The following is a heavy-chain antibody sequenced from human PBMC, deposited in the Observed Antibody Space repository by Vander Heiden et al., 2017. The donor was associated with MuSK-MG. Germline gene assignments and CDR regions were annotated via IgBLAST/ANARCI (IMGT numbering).Heavy chain of an antibody. J-gene: IGHJ6*02. D-gene: IGHD3-10*01. CDR1: GYTFNELS. V-gene: IGHV1-24*01. CDR3: ATSAPRVYDYYGVDV. CDR2: FDPENGET. Sequence: VQLVQSGAEVKKPGASVKVSCKVSGYTFNELSMHWVRQAPGKGLEWMGSFDPENGETTYAQNFQGRLTMTEDTFTDTAYMELSSLRSGDTAVYYCATSAPRVYDYYGVDVWGPGTTVTV.